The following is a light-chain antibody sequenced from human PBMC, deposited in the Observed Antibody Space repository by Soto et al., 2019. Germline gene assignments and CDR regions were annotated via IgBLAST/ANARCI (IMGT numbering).Light chain of an antibody. CDR3: MQALQTPRT. V-gene: IGKV2-28*01. CDR1: QSLCLSNGYNY. Sequence: DFGMTQSPLSFPVTPGEPASISCGFSQSLCLSNGYNYLDCNLQKPGQSPQLLSYLAYNRASGVPDRFSGRGSGTDFTLKISRVEAEDVGVYYCMQALQTPRTFGQGTKVEIK. CDR2: LAY. J-gene: IGKJ1*01.